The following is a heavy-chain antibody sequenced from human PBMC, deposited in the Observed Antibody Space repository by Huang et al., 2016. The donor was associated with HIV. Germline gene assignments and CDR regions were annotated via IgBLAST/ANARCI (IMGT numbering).Heavy chain of an antibody. CDR3: ARAKDTWDAYDI. CDR2: ISNDGSNN. D-gene: IGHD5-18*01. Sequence: QVQLVESGGGVVQPGRSLRLSCAASGFPFNNHAMHWVRQAPGKGLDWVAFISNDGSNNYYADSVKCRFTISRDSSKSTLFLHMTSLRTEDTAVYYCARAKDTWDAYDIWGQGTMVIVSS. CDR1: GFPFNNHA. V-gene: IGHV3-30-3*01. J-gene: IGHJ3*02.